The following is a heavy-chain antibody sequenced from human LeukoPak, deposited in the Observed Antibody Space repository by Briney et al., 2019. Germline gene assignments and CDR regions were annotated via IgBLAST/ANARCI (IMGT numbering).Heavy chain of an antibody. CDR1: GFTFSNYW. CDR3: ARYNSAWKTDDY. V-gene: IGHV3-7*03. D-gene: IGHD6-19*01. CDR2: IKPDGSEK. J-gene: IGHJ4*02. Sequence: GGSLRLSCAASGFTFSNYWMSWVRQAPGKGLEWVASIKPDGSEKYYVDSVKGRFTISRDNAKNSLYLQMNSLRAEDTAVYFCARYNSAWKTDDYWGQGTLVTVSS.